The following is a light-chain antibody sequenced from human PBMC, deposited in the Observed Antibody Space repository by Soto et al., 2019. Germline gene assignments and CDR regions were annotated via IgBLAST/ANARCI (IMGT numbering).Light chain of an antibody. Sequence: IVLTQSPGTLSLSPGDSATLSCRASQSVSSSYIGWYQQKPGQAPRLLISGASNRATGIPDRFSGRGSGTDFTLTISSLEPADFAVYYCQQYGSLPHTFGQGTKVEI. CDR3: QQYGSLPHT. V-gene: IGKV3-20*01. CDR2: GAS. CDR1: QSVSSSY. J-gene: IGKJ2*01.